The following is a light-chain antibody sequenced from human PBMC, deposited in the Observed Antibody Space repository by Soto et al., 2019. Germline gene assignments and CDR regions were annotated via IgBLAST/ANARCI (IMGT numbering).Light chain of an antibody. CDR1: QSISSY. CDR2: AAS. Sequence: DIQMTQSPSSLSASVGDSVTITCRASQSISSYLNWYQQKPGKAPKLLIYAASTLQTGAPSRFSGSGSGTDFTLTISSLQPEDFATYYCQQSYSVPVGFGQGTMVEIK. V-gene: IGKV1-39*01. CDR3: QQSYSVPVG. J-gene: IGKJ1*01.